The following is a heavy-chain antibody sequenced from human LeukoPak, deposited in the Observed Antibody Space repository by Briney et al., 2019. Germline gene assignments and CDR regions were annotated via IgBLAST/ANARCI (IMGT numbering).Heavy chain of an antibody. Sequence: SETLSLTCTVSGGSISSSSYYWGWIRQPPGKGLEWIGSIYYSGSTYYNPSLKSRVTISVDTSKNQFSLKLSSVTAADTAVYYCARERFLEWLFQNDAFDIWGQGTMVIVSS. CDR2: IYYSGST. CDR1: GGSISSSSYY. V-gene: IGHV4-39*07. D-gene: IGHD3-3*01. CDR3: ARERFLEWLFQNDAFDI. J-gene: IGHJ3*02.